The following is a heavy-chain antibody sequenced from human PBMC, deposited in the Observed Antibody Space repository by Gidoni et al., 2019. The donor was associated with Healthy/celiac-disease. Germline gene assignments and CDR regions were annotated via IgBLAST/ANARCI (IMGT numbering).Heavy chain of an antibody. D-gene: IGHD2-21*02. CDR2: ISSSSSYI. CDR1: GVTFSSYS. J-gene: IGHJ6*03. Sequence: EVQLVESGGGLVKTGGSLRLSSEASGVTFSSYSMNWVRQAPGKWLEWVSSISSSSSYIYYADSVKGRFTISRDNAKNSLYLQMNSLRAEDTAVYYCARVPAYYYYMDVWGKGTTVTVSS. V-gene: IGHV3-21*01. CDR3: ARVPAYYYYMDV.